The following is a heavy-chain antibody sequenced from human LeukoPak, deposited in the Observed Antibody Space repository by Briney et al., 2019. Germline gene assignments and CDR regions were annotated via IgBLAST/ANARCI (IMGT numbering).Heavy chain of an antibody. V-gene: IGHV4-39*07. CDR1: GGSISSSSYY. CDR3: ARRTDIVVVPARAFDI. Sequence: SETLSLTCTVSGGSISSSSYYWGWIRQPPGKGLEWIGSIYYSGSTYYNPSLKSRVTISVDTSKNQFSLKLSSVTAADTAVYYCARRTDIVVVPARAFDIWGQGTMVTVSS. CDR2: IYYSGST. J-gene: IGHJ3*02. D-gene: IGHD2-2*01.